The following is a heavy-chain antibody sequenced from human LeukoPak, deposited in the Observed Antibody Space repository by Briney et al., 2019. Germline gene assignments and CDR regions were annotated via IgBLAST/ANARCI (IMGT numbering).Heavy chain of an antibody. D-gene: IGHD4-23*01. CDR3: ARGDDYGGNLEFDY. CDR2: FDPEDGET. Sequence: ASVKVSCKVSGYTLTELSMHWVRQAPGKGLEWMGGFDPEDGETIYAQKFQGRVTMTEDTSTDTAYMELSSLRSEDTAVYYCARGDDYGGNLEFDYWGQGTLVTVSS. CDR1: GYTLTELS. J-gene: IGHJ4*02. V-gene: IGHV1-24*01.